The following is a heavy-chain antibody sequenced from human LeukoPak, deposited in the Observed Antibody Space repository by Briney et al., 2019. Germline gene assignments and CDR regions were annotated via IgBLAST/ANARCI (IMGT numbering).Heavy chain of an antibody. CDR2: IKQDGSEK. CDR1: GFTFSSYW. D-gene: IGHD5-12*01. Sequence: GGSLRLSCAASGFTFSSYWMSWVRQAPGKGLEWVANIKQDGSEKYYVDSVKGRFTISRDNAKNSLYLQMNSLRAEDTAVYYCAREASDIVVTSGNFDYWGQGTLVTVSS. V-gene: IGHV3-7*01. J-gene: IGHJ4*02. CDR3: AREASDIVVTSGNFDY.